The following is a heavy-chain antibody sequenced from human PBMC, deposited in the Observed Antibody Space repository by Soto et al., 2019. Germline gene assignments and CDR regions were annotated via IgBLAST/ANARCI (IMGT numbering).Heavy chain of an antibody. CDR1: GGSINSYC. CDR2: IHHSGST. J-gene: IGHJ4*02. Sequence: SETLSLTCTVSGGSINSYCWTWVRQPPGKGLEWIGYIHHSGSTYYNPSLESRVTISVDTSKSHFSLKLTSVTAADTAVYYCARAPPDGIGYCDYWGRGTLVTVSS. CDR3: ARAPPDGIGYCDY. V-gene: IGHV4-59*01. D-gene: IGHD3-22*01.